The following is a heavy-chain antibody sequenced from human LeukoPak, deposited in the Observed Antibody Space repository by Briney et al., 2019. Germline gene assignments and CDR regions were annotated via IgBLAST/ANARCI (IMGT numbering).Heavy chain of an antibody. CDR3: ARADYDYVWGSCRFEYYFDY. CDR2: TYYRSKWYN. D-gene: IGHD3-16*02. J-gene: IGHJ4*02. CDR1: GDSVSSNSAA. V-gene: IGHV6-1*01. Sequence: SQTLSLTCAISGDSVSSNSAAWNWTRQSPSRGLEWLGRTYYRSKWYNDYAVSVKSRITINPDTSKNQFSLQLNSVTPEDTAVYYCARADYDYVWGSCRFEYYFDYWGQGTLVTVSS.